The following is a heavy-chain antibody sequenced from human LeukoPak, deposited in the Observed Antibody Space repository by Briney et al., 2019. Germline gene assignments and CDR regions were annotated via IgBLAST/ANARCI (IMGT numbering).Heavy chain of an antibody. CDR3: ARGGSSWYYYYYMDV. Sequence: GGSLRLSCAASGFTFSDYYMSWIRQAPGKGLEWVSYISSSGSTIYYADSVKGRFTISRDNAKNSLYLQMSSLRAEDTAVYYCARGGSSWYYYYYMDVWGKGTTVTVSS. J-gene: IGHJ6*03. D-gene: IGHD6-13*01. CDR1: GFTFSDYY. CDR2: ISSSGSTI. V-gene: IGHV3-11*04.